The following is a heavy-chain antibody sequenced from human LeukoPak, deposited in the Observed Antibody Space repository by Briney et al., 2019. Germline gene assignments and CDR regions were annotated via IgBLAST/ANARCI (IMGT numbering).Heavy chain of an antibody. CDR2: INPNSGGT. D-gene: IGHD2-2*01. J-gene: IGHJ4*02. V-gene: IGHV1-2*02. Sequence: MXWVXXAXGQGLEXMXWINPNSGGTNYAQKFQGRVTMTRDTSISTAYMELSRLRSDDTAVYYCARSTRRLGYCSSTSCYGGDFWGQGTLVTVSS. CDR3: ARSTRRLGYCSSTSCYGGDF.